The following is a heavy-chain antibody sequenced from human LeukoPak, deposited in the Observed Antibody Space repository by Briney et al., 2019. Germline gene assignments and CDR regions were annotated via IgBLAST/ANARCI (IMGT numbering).Heavy chain of an antibody. V-gene: IGHV4-59*08. J-gene: IGHJ4*02. CDR1: GGSISTYY. Sequence: PSETLSLTCTVSGGSISTYYWSWIRQSPGKGLEWIGYIDYSGSTNYNPSLKSRVTISVDTSKNQFSLKLSSVTAADTAVYFCARTDGKQLPPRFWGQGTLVTVSS. CDR2: IDYSGST. CDR3: ARTDGKQLPPRF. D-gene: IGHD1-1*01.